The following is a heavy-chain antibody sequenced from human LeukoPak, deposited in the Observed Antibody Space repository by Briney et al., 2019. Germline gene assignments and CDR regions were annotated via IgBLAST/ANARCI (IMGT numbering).Heavy chain of an antibody. CDR2: MNPNSGNT. V-gene: IGHV1-8*01. J-gene: IGHJ6*02. Sequence: ASVKVSCKASGYTFTSYDINWVRQATGQGLEWMGWMNPNSGNTGYAQKFQGRVTVTRNTSTSTAYMELSSLRSEDTAVYYCARGAYYYYGMDVWGQGTTVTVSS. CDR3: ARGAYYYYGMDV. CDR1: GYTFTSYD.